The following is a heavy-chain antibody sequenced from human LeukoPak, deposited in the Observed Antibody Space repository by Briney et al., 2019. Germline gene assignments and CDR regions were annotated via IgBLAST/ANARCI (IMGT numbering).Heavy chain of an antibody. CDR1: GFTVSSNY. CDR3: ARERTGRIDY. CDR2: IWYDGSNK. D-gene: IGHD3-10*01. V-gene: IGHV3-33*08. J-gene: IGHJ4*02. Sequence: GGSLRLSCAASGFTVSSNYMSWVRQAPGKGLEWVAVIWYDGSNKYYADSVKGRFTISRDNSKNTLYLQMNSLRAEDTAVYYCARERTGRIDYWGQGTLVTVSS.